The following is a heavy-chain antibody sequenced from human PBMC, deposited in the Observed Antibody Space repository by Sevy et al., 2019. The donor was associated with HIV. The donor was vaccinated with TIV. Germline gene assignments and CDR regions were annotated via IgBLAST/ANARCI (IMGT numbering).Heavy chain of an antibody. CDR1: GFTFSNYA. CDR2: ISGSGGTGDKT. D-gene: IGHD3-22*01. Sequence: GESLRLSCAASGFTFSNYAMNWVRQAPGKGLEWVSGISGSGGTGDKTNYADSVKGRFTISRDDSKNSLYLQLNSLRAEDTAIYYCASKYDSSGYFDYWGQGTLVTVSS. CDR3: ASKYDSSGYFDY. V-gene: IGHV3-23*01. J-gene: IGHJ4*02.